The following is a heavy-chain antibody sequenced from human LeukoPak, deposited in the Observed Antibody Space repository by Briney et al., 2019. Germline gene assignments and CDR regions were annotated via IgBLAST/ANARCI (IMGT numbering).Heavy chain of an antibody. D-gene: IGHD3-22*01. CDR1: GFTFSSYA. CDR3: AKDGDDSSGYYPH. J-gene: IGHJ4*02. V-gene: IGHV3-23*01. Sequence: GGSLRLSCAASGFTFSSYAMNWVRQAPGKGLEWVSSISGSGGRTYYADSVKGRFTISRDNSKNTLYLQMNSLRAEDTAVYYCAKDGDDSSGYYPHWGQGTLVTVSS. CDR2: ISGSGGRT.